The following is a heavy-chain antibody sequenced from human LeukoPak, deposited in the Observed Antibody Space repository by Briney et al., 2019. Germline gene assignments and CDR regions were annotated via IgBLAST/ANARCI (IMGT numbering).Heavy chain of an antibody. D-gene: IGHD3-10*01. Sequence: SGGSLRLSCAASGFTFSNAWMSWVRQAPGKGLEWVANIKQDGSEKYYVDSVKGRFTISRDNAKNSLYLQMNSLRAEDTAVYYCARDRESYGMDVWGQGTTVTVSS. J-gene: IGHJ6*02. CDR1: GFTFSNAW. CDR2: IKQDGSEK. CDR3: ARDRESYGMDV. V-gene: IGHV3-7*01.